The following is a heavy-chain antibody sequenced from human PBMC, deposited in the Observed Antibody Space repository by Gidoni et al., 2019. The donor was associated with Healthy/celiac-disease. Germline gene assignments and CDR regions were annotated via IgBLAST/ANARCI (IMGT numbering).Heavy chain of an antibody. CDR3: ARSILRRTIAAAPPGSLVS. V-gene: IGHV4-34*01. CDR1: GASFSGYY. D-gene: IGHD6-13*01. Sequence: QVQLQQWGAGLLKPSATLSLTCAVYGASFSGYYWSWIRQPPGKGLEWIGEIKHSGSTNYNPSLKSRVTISVETSKNQFSLKLSSVTAADTAVYYCARSILRRTIAAAPPGSLVSWGQGTLVTVSS. CDR2: IKHSGST. J-gene: IGHJ5*02.